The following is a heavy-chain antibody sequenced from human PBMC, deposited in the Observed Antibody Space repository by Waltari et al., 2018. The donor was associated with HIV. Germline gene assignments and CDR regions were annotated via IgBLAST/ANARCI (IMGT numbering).Heavy chain of an antibody. CDR3: ARSSGWFNGGYYYYYGMDV. CDR2: IYYSGST. Sequence: QLQLQESGPGLVKPSETLSLTCTVSGGSISSSSYYWGWIRQPPGTGLEWIGSIYYSGSTYYNPSLKSRVTISVDTSKNQFSLKLSSVTAADTAVYYCARSSGWFNGGYYYYYGMDVWGQGTTVTVSS. D-gene: IGHD6-19*01. J-gene: IGHJ6*02. CDR1: GGSISSSSYY. V-gene: IGHV4-39*07.